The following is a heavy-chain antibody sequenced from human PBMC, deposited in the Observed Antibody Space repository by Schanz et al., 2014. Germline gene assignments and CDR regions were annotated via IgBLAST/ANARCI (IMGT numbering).Heavy chain of an antibody. CDR1: GYTFTSYT. Sequence: VNERRPSLEKSCGASGYTFTSYTLHWVRQAPGQRLEWMGWMSPNSGNTGYAQKFQGRVTMTRNTSISTAYMELSSLRSEDTAVYYCARDPTVTTFDYWGQGTLVTVSP. J-gene: IGHJ4*02. V-gene: IGHV1-8*02. D-gene: IGHD4-17*01. CDR3: ARDPTVTTFDY. CDR2: MSPNSGNT.